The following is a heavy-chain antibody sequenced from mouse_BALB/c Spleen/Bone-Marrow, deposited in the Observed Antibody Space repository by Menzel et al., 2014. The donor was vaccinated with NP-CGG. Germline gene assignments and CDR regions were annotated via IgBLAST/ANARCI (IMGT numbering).Heavy chain of an antibody. CDR3: TRRGLYYGYAMDY. Sequence: VQLQQSGPDLVKPSQSLSLTCTVTGYSITSGYSWHWIRQFPGNKLEWMGYIHYSGSTNHNPSLKSRISITRDTSKNQFFLQLNSVTTEDAATYYCTRRGLYYGYAMDYWGQGTSVTVSS. CDR1: GYSITSGYS. CDR2: IHYSGST. V-gene: IGHV3-1*02. D-gene: IGHD1-1*02. J-gene: IGHJ4*01.